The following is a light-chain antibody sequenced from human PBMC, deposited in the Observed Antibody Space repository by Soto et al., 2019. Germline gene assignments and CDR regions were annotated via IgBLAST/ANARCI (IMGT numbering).Light chain of an antibody. CDR1: QSVGSN. V-gene: IGKV3-15*01. Sequence: EIVMTQSPATLSVSPGERATLSCRASQSVGSNLAWYQQTPGQAPRLLIYGASTRATGIAARFSGSGSGTEFTLTISSLQSGDFVVYYCQQYNNWLTWTFGQGTKVEIK. J-gene: IGKJ1*01. CDR2: GAS. CDR3: QQYNNWLTWT.